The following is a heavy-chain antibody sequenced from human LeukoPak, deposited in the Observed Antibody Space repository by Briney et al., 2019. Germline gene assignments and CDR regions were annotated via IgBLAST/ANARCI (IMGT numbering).Heavy chain of an antibody. J-gene: IGHJ6*02. D-gene: IGHD6-13*01. CDR3: ARDSNVAAAVYYYYGMDV. CDR2: ISGSGGST. CDR1: GFTFSSYA. V-gene: IGHV3-23*01. Sequence: GGSLRLSCAASGFTFSSYAMSWVRQAPGKGLEWVSAISGSGGSTYYADSVKGRFTISRDNSKNTLYLQMNSLRAEDTAVFYCARDSNVAAAVYYYYGMDVWGQGTTVTVSS.